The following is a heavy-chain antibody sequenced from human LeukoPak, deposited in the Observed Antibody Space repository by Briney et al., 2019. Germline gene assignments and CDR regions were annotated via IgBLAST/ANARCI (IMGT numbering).Heavy chain of an antibody. D-gene: IGHD3-10*01. V-gene: IGHV3-11*04. CDR3: AKGSSWGSGSYYNFDY. J-gene: IGHJ4*02. CDR2: IKGAGLTT. Sequence: GGSLRLSCAASGFIFSDYYMAWIRQAPGKGLEWISTIKGAGLTTYYADSVKGRVTISRDNGKNTLYLQMNSLRAEDTAVYYCAKGSSWGSGSYYNFDYWGQGTLVTVSS. CDR1: GFIFSDYY.